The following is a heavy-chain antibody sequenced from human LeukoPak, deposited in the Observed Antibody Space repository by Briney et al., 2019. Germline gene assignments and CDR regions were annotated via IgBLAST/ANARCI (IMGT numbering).Heavy chain of an antibody. V-gene: IGHV3-30-3*01. D-gene: IGHD6-19*01. CDR1: GFTFSSYA. J-gene: IGHJ4*02. Sequence: GGSLRLSCAASGFTFSSYAMHWVRQAPGKGLEWVAVISYDGSNKYYADSVKGRFTISRDNSKNTLYLQMNSLRAEDTAVYYCARDFSSGWQRLYYFDYWGQGTLVTVSS. CDR2: ISYDGSNK. CDR3: ARDFSSGWQRLYYFDY.